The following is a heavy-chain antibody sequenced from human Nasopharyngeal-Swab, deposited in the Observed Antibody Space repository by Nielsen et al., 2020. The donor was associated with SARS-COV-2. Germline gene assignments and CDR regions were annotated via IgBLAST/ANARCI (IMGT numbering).Heavy chain of an antibody. CDR3: ARGSHYDYVWGSYKPNLDV. V-gene: IGHV1-8*01. D-gene: IGHD3-16*01. Sequence: ASVKVSCKASGYTFISYDINWVRQATGQGLEWMGWMNPNSGNTGYAQKFQGRVTMTRNTFISTAYMELSSLRSEDTAVYYCARGSHYDYVWGSYKPNLDVWGKGTTVTVSS. J-gene: IGHJ6*04. CDR1: GYTFISYD. CDR2: MNPNSGNT.